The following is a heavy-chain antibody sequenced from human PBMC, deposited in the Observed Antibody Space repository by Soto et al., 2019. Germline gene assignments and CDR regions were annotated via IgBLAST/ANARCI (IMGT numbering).Heavy chain of an antibody. J-gene: IGHJ6*02. CDR3: ARHGGDTAMIIPHSGMDV. V-gene: IGHV5-51*01. D-gene: IGHD5-18*01. CDR2: IYPGDSDT. Sequence: GESLKISCKGSGYSFTSYWIGWVRQMPGKGLEWMGIIYPGDSDTRYSPSFQGQVTISADKSISTAYLQWSSLKASDTAMYYCARHGGDTAMIIPHSGMDVWGQGTTVTVSS. CDR1: GYSFTSYW.